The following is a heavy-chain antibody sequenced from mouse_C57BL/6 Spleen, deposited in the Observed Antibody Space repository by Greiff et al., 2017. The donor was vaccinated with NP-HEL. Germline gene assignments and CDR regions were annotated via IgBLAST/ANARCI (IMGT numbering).Heavy chain of an antibody. Sequence: EVKLVESGGGLVKPGGSLKLSCAASGFTFSDYGMHWVRQAPEKGLEWVAYISSGSSTIYYADTVKGRFPISRDNAKNTLFLQMTILRYEDTAMYYCARWNWDVRAMDYWGQGTSVTVSS. V-gene: IGHV5-17*01. CDR1: GFTFSDYG. D-gene: IGHD4-1*01. J-gene: IGHJ4*01. CDR2: ISSGSSTI. CDR3: ARWNWDVRAMDY.